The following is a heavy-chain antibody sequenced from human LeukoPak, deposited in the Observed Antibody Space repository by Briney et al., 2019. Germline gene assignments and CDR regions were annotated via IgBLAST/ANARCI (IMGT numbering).Heavy chain of an antibody. D-gene: IGHD4-17*01. CDR3: AKDYGYGDYFDY. V-gene: IGHV3-30*18. J-gene: IGHJ4*02. CDR1: GFTFSSYG. CDR2: ISYAGSNK. Sequence: GGSLRLSCAASGFTFSSYGMHWVRQAPGKGLEWVAVISYAGSNKYYADSVKGRFTISRDNSKNTLYLQMNSLRAEDTAVYYCAKDYGYGDYFDYLGQGTLVTVSS.